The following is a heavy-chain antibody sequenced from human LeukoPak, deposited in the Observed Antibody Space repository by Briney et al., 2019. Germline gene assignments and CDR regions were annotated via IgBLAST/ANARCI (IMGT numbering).Heavy chain of an antibody. D-gene: IGHD6-13*01. CDR3: AREYAAAGTPGNWFDP. J-gene: IGHJ5*02. CDR1: GFTFSSYS. V-gene: IGHV3-21*01. CDR2: ISSSSSYI. Sequence: PGGSLRLSCAASGFTFSSYSVNWVRQAPGKGLEWVSSISSSSSYIYYADSVKGRFTISRDNAKNSLYLQMNSLRAEDTAVYYCAREYAAAGTPGNWFDPWGQGTLVTVSS.